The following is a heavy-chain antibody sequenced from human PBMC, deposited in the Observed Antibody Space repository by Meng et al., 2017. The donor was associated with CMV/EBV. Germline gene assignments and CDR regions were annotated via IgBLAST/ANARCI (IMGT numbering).Heavy chain of an antibody. D-gene: IGHD6-13*01. CDR2: ISSSGSTI. CDR3: ARVLAAAGVYYYGMDV. V-gene: IGHV3-11*01. J-gene: IGHJ6*02. CDR1: GFTFSDYY. Sequence: SCAASGFTFSDYYMSWIRQAPGKGLEWVSYISSSGSTIYYADSVKGRFTISRDNAKNSLYLQMNGLRAEDTAVYYCARVLAAAGVYYYGMDVWGQGTTVTVSS.